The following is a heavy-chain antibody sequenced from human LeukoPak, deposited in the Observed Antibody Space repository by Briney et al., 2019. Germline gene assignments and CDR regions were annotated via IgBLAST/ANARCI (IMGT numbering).Heavy chain of an antibody. CDR1: GFTVSRNY. CDR3: ARASFWFDDSGYYFDY. J-gene: IGHJ4*02. V-gene: IGHV3-66*01. Sequence: PGRSLRLSCAASGFTVSRNYMSWVCQAPGRGLEWGSVIYSGGGTYYADSVRGRFTISRDNSKNTVSLQMNSLRAEDTAVYYCARASFWFDDSGYYFDYWGQGSLVTVSS. D-gene: IGHD3-22*01. CDR2: IYSGGGT.